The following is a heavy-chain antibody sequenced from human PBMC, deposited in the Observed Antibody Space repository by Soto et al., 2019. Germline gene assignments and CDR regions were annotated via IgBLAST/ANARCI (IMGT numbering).Heavy chain of an antibody. Sequence: QVQLQEWGPGLVKPSQTLSLTCTVSGGSISSGGYYWSWIRQHPGKGLEWIGYIYYSGSTYYNPSLKSRVTISVDTSKNQCSLKLSSVTAADTAVYYCARDRNIVATIGWFDPWGQGTLVTVSS. CDR2: IYYSGST. V-gene: IGHV4-31*03. CDR3: ARDRNIVATIGWFDP. D-gene: IGHD5-12*01. J-gene: IGHJ5*02. CDR1: GGSISSGGYY.